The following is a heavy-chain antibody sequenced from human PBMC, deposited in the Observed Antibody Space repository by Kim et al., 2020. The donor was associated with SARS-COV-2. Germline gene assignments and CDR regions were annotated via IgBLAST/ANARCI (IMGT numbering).Heavy chain of an antibody. V-gene: IGHV3-74*01. CDR3: ARGSGNFGFDY. D-gene: IGHD1-26*01. CDR1: GFTFSDSW. CDR2: INSDGTTI. J-gene: IGHJ4*02. Sequence: GGSLRLSCAASGFTFSDSWMHWVRQTPEKGLLWDSRINSDGTTIQYADSVRGRFTISRDNAKSTLYLQMNSLRAEDLAVYYCARGSGNFGFDYWGQGVLVTVSP.